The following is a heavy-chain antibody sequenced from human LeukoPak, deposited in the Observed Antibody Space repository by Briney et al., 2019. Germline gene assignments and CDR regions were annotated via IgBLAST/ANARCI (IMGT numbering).Heavy chain of an antibody. V-gene: IGHV3-23*01. CDR3: ARGWPRLHHPYYGSDDYFDY. J-gene: IGHJ4*02. CDR2: ISGSGGST. Sequence: GGSLRLSCAASGFTFSSYAMSWVRQAPGKGLEWVSAISGSGGSTYYADSVKGRFTISRDNSKNTLYLQMNSLRAEDTAVYYCARGWPRLHHPYYGSDDYFDYWGQGTLVTVSS. D-gene: IGHD3-10*01. CDR1: GFTFSSYA.